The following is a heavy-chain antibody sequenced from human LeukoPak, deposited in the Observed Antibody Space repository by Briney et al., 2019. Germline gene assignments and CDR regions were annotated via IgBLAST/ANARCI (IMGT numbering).Heavy chain of an antibody. D-gene: IGHD6-25*01. CDR2: IKQDGSDK. V-gene: IGHV3-7*03. CDR3: ARDSAAHGGY. J-gene: IGHJ4*02. Sequence: GGSLRLSCVVSEFNFRNYWMSWVRQTPGKGLEWVANIKQDGSDKYYVDSVKGRFIISRDNAKNSLYLQMNSLRDEDTAVYYCARDSAAHGGYWGQGTPVIVSS. CDR1: EFNFRNYW.